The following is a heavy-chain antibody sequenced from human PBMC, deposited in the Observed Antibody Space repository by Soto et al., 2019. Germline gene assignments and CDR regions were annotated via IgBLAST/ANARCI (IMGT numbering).Heavy chain of an antibody. D-gene: IGHD3-10*01. CDR3: ARDVGSGNYYKGVYYYYYMDV. V-gene: IGHV3-64*01. CDR1: GLTTGAIG. Sequence: EVQLVESGGGWVKPGDSRRLSCPASGLTTGAIGFHWSRQAPGKDLEYISAISSYGGNIYYANSVKGRFTISRDNSKNTLYLQMGSLRAEDMGVYYCARDVGSGNYYKGVYYYYYMDVWGKGTTVTVSS. CDR2: ISSYGGNI. J-gene: IGHJ6*03.